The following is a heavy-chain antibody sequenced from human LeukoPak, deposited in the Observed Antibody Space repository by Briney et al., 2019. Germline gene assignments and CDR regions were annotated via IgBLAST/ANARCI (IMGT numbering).Heavy chain of an antibody. CDR1: GYTFTGYY. CDR3: ARDLGYYDNGGSDYGMDV. CDR2: INPNSGGT. Sequence: ASVNVSCKASGYTFTGYYMHWVRQAPGQGLEGMGWINPNSGGTNYAQKFQGRVTMTRDMSISTAYMELSRLRSDDTAVYYCARDLGYYDNGGSDYGMDVWGQGTTVTVSS. V-gene: IGHV1-2*02. D-gene: IGHD3-22*01. J-gene: IGHJ6*02.